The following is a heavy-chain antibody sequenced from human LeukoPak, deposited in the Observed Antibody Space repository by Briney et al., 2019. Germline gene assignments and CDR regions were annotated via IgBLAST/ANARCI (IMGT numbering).Heavy chain of an antibody. CDR2: IWYDGSNK. CDR1: GFTFSSYG. D-gene: IGHD1-26*01. Sequence: PGGSLRLSCAASGFTFSSYGMHWVRQAPGKGLERVAVIWYDGSNKYYADSVKGLFTISRDNSKNTLYLQMNSLRAEDTAVYYCASAGPRMGPFDYWGQGTLVTVSS. J-gene: IGHJ4*02. V-gene: IGHV3-33*01. CDR3: ASAGPRMGPFDY.